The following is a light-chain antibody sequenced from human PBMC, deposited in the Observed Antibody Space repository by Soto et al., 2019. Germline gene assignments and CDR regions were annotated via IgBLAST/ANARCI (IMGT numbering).Light chain of an antibody. Sequence: DIQMTQSPSTLSASIGDRVTITCRASQNIRNWLAWYHQKPGKAPKLLIYDVSSLESGVPPRFSGSGSGTDFTLTISGLQPDDFATYYCQQYDSYWTFGQGTKVDIK. CDR2: DVS. CDR1: QNIRNW. V-gene: IGKV1-5*01. CDR3: QQYDSYWT. J-gene: IGKJ1*01.